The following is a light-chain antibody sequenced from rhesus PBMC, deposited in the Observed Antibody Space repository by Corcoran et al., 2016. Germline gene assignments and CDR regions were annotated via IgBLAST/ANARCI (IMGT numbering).Light chain of an antibody. V-gene: IGKV3-24*01. CDR1: QSVSSS. CDR2: GAS. CDR3: LQHSNWPWT. Sequence: EIVMTQSPATMSLSPGERATLSYRASQSVSSSLAWYQQKPGQAPRLLIYGASSRATGIPDRFSASGSGTYFTLTFSSLEPEDVAVYFCLQHSNWPWTFGQGTKVEIK. J-gene: IGKJ1*01.